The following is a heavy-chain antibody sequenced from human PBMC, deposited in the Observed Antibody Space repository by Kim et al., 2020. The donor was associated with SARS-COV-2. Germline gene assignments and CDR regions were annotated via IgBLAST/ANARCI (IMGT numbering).Heavy chain of an antibody. V-gene: IGHV3-21*01. D-gene: IGHD3-22*01. Sequence: GGSLRLSCAASGFTFSSYSMNWVRQAPGKGLEWVSSISSSSSYIYYADSVKGRFTISRDNAKNSLYLQMNSLRAEDTAVYYCARDLIVVVIRGAFDIWGQGTMVTVSS. J-gene: IGHJ3*02. CDR3: ARDLIVVVIRGAFDI. CDR2: ISSSSSYI. CDR1: GFTFSSYS.